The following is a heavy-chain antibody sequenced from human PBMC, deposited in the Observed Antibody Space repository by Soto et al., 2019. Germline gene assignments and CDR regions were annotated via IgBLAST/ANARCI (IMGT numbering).Heavy chain of an antibody. CDR2: IYYSGRT. CDR1: GGSISSGDYY. J-gene: IGHJ3*02. Sequence: QVQLQESGPGLVKPSQTLSLTCTVSGGSISSGDYYWSWIRQPPGKGLEWIGYIYYSGRTYYNPSLKRRVTISGDTSKHQFSLTVSSVTAADTAVYYCAGDGAAATPRDAFGIWGPGTMVTVSS. D-gene: IGHD2-15*01. CDR3: AGDGAAATPRDAFGI. V-gene: IGHV4-30-4*01.